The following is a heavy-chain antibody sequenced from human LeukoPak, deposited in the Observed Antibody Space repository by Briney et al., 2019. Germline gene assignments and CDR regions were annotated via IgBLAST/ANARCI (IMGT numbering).Heavy chain of an antibody. D-gene: IGHD6-13*01. CDR1: GFTFSSYG. V-gene: IGHV3-30*02. Sequence: GGSLRLSCAASGFTFSSYGMHWVRQAPGKGLEWVAFIRYDGSNKYYADSVKGRFTISRDNSKNTLYLQMNSLRAEDTAVYYCAKVLKAAGTVWFDPWGQGTLVTVSS. J-gene: IGHJ5*02. CDR2: IRYDGSNK. CDR3: AKVLKAAGTVWFDP.